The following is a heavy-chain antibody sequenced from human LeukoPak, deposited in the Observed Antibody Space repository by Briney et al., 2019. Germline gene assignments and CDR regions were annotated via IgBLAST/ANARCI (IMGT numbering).Heavy chain of an antibody. CDR1: GFTVSSNY. Sequence: PGGSLRLSCAASGFTVSSNYMSWVRQAPGKGLEWVSSISSSSSYIYYADSVKSRFTISRDNAKNSLYLQMNSLRAEDTAVYYCASIAVAVNFDYWGQGTLVTVSS. V-gene: IGHV3-21*01. J-gene: IGHJ4*02. CDR2: ISSSSSYI. D-gene: IGHD6-19*01. CDR3: ASIAVAVNFDY.